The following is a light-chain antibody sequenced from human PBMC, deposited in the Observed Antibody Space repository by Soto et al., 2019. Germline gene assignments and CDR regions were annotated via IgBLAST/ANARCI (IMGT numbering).Light chain of an antibody. CDR3: QQRSNWLFT. CDR2: DAS. V-gene: IGKV3-11*01. CDR1: QSVSIY. J-gene: IGKJ3*01. Sequence: EIVLTQSPATVSLSPGERATLSCRASQSVSIYLAWYQQKPGQAPRLLIYDASNRATGIPARFSGSGSGTDFTLTISSLEPEDFAVYYCQQRSNWLFTFGPGTKVDIK.